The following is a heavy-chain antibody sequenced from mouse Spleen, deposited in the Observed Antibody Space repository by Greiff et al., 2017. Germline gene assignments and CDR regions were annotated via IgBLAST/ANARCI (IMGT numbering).Heavy chain of an antibody. J-gene: IGHJ3*01. Sequence: DVQLVESGGGLVKLGGSLKLSCAASGFTFSSYYMSWVRQTPEKRLEWVATISSGGGSTYYPDSVKGRFTISRDNAKNTLYLQMSSLNSEDTAVYYCARDYYGSRPFAYWGQGTLVTVSA. CDR1: GFTFSSYY. CDR3: ARDYYGSRPFAY. CDR2: ISSGGGST. V-gene: IGHV5-12-1*01. D-gene: IGHD1-1*01.